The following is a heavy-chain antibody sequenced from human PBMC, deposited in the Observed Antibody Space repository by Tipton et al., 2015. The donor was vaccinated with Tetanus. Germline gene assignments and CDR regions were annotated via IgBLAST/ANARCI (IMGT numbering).Heavy chain of an antibody. J-gene: IGHJ4*02. V-gene: IGHV4-30-4*08. CDR3: ARGEAYGDFPAMYFFDN. D-gene: IGHD4-17*01. CDR1: GGSTSSGGYF. CDR2: VYSTATT. Sequence: LRLSCTVSGGSTSSGGYFWNWLRQRPGKGPEWIGYVYSTATTYYNPSLKSRVTISVDTSKNQFSLKLTSVTAADTAVYYCARGEAYGDFPAMYFFDNWGQGTLLTVSS.